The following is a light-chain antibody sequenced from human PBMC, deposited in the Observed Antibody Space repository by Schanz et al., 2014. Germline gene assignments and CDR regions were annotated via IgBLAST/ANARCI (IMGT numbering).Light chain of an antibody. CDR1: QSVSSSY. Sequence: PGERVTLSCRASQSVSSSYLTWYQQKPGQAPRLLIYGASSRATGIPDRFSGSGSVTDFTLTISTLEPEDFAVYYCQQYGISPFTFGPGTKVDIK. V-gene: IGKV3-20*01. CDR3: QQYGISPFT. CDR2: GAS. J-gene: IGKJ3*01.